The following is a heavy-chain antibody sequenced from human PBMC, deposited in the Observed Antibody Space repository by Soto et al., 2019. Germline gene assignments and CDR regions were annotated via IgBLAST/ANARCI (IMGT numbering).Heavy chain of an antibody. CDR3: ARAGILGTPQLGWFEP. J-gene: IGHJ5*02. V-gene: IGHV3-33*01. CDR2: IWPDGNNK. D-gene: IGHD2-15*01. Sequence: QVQLVESGGGVVQPGRSLRLSCTASGFTFRNYGIHWVRQAPGKGLEWVAVIWPDGNNKYYPDSVKGRFTISRDNSKNTLYLPMNSLRAEDTAVYYCARAGILGTPQLGWFEPWGQGTLVTVSS. CDR1: GFTFRNYG.